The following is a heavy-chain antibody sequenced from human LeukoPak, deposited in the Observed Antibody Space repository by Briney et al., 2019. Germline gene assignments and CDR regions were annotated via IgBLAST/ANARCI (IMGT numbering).Heavy chain of an antibody. V-gene: IGHV4-59*01. Sequence: SETLSLTCTVSGGSISSYYWSWLRQPPGKGLEWIGYIYYSGSTNYNPSLKSRVTISVDTSNNQFSLKLSSVTAADTAMYYCATGPRSSGGYRHNYYYYYGRDVGGQRPTVTVSS. D-gene: IGHD6-19*01. J-gene: IGHJ6*02. CDR1: GGSISSYY. CDR3: ATGPRSSGGYRHNYYYYYGRDV. CDR2: IYYSGST.